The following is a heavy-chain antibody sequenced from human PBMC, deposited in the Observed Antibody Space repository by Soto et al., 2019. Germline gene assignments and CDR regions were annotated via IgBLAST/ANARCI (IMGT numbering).Heavy chain of an antibody. V-gene: IGHV3-11*01. Sequence: QVQLVESGGGLVKPGGSLRLSCAASGFTFSDYYMSWIRQSPGKGLEWVSYISGGGGSTISYADSVKGRFTISRDDAQNSLYLQMNSLRADDTAIYYCARVRGYYDSSGFDYWGQGALVTVSS. CDR3: ARVRGYYDSSGFDY. CDR1: GFTFSDYY. J-gene: IGHJ4*02. D-gene: IGHD3-22*01. CDR2: ISGGGGSTI.